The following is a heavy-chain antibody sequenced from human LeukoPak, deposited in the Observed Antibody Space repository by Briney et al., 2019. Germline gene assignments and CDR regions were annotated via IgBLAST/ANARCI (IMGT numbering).Heavy chain of an antibody. J-gene: IGHJ4*02. D-gene: IGHD6-6*01. CDR3: ARVSSSSRKIDY. CDR1: GGSISSYY. V-gene: IGHV4-4*07. CDR2: IYTSGST. Sequence: SETLSLTCTVSGGSISSYYWSWIRQPAGKGLEWIGRIYTSGSTNYNPSLKSRVTISVDTSKNQFSLKLSSVTAADTAVYYCARVSSSSRKIDYWGQGTLVTVSS.